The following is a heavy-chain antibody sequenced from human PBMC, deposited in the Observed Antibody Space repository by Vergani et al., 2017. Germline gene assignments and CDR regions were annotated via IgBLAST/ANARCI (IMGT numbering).Heavy chain of an antibody. Sequence: QVQLQESGPGLVKPSETLSLTCTVSGGSVSSGSYYWSWIRQPPGKGLEWIGYIYYSGSTNYNPSLKSRVTISGDTSKNPFSLKLSSVTAADTAVYYCAGENDFWSGYIINWGQGTLVTVSS. J-gene: IGHJ4*02. CDR2: IYYSGST. CDR3: AGENDFWSGYIIN. CDR1: GGSVSSGSYY. D-gene: IGHD3-3*01. V-gene: IGHV4-61*01.